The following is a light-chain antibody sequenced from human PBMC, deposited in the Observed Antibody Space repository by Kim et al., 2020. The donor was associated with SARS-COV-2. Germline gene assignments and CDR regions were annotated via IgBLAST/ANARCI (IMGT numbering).Light chain of an antibody. CDR1: SSSVESNY. V-gene: IGLV1-47*01. Sequence: QSVVTQPPSASGTPGQRVTISCSGSSSSVESNYVYWYQQHPGRAPQLLIFRNDQRPSGVPDRFSASKSGTSASLTISGLRPEDEAEYHCATWDDSLSGSVFGTGTQLTVL. CDR2: RND. J-gene: IGLJ1*01. CDR3: ATWDDSLSGSV.